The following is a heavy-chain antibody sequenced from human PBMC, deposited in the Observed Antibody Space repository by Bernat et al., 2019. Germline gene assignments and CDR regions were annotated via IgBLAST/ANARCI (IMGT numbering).Heavy chain of an antibody. CDR1: GFTFSNEW. CDR3: ARERGYYPTYYFDW. J-gene: IGHJ4*02. CDR2: IKHDGSEK. Sequence: EVQLVESGGGLAQPGGSLRLSCVASGFTFSNEWMTWVRQAPGKGLDWVAHIKHDGSEKKHVDSVEGRFTISRDNAQNSLYLQMNGLRAEDTAVYYCARERGYYPTYYFDWWGQGALVTVSS. D-gene: IGHD3-22*01. V-gene: IGHV3-7*03.